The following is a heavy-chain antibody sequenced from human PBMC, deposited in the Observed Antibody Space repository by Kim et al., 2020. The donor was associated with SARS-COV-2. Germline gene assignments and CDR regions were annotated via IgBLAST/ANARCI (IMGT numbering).Heavy chain of an antibody. CDR2: IYHSGST. J-gene: IGHJ4*02. V-gene: IGHV4-4*02. D-gene: IGHD3-9*01. CDR1: GGSISSSNW. Sequence: SETLSLTCAVSGGSISSSNWWSWVRQPPGKGLEWIGEIYHSGSTNYNPSLKSRVTISVDKSKNQFSLKLSSVTAADTAVYYCARAPDVLRYFDWLPGDYYVDYWGQRTLVTVSS. CDR3: ARAPDVLRYFDWLPGDYYVDY.